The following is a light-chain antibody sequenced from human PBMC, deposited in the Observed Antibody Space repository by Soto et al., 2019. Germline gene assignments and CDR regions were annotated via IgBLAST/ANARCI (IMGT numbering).Light chain of an antibody. CDR3: QQSYRAPYT. J-gene: IGKJ2*01. CDR1: QMISNF. V-gene: IGKV1-39*01. Sequence: IQLTQSPSSVSASVGDRVTITCRASQMISNFLNWYQQKPGKAPTLLIYAASSLLSGVPSRFSGSGSETDFTLTITSLQPEDFATYYCQQSYRAPYTFGRGTKVDIK. CDR2: AAS.